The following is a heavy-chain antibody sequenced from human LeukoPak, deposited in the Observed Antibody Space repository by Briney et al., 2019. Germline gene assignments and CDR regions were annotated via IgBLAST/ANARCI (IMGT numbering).Heavy chain of an antibody. CDR2: IKSKTDGGTT. CDR3: TTGEYQLLNWFDP. Sequence: GGSLRLSCAASGFTFSNAWMSWVRQAPGKGLEWVGRIKSKTDGGTTDYAAPVKGRFTISRDDSKNTLYLQMNSLKTEGTAVYYCTTGEYQLLNWFDPWGQGTLVTVSS. V-gene: IGHV3-15*01. J-gene: IGHJ5*02. CDR1: GFTFSNAW. D-gene: IGHD2-2*01.